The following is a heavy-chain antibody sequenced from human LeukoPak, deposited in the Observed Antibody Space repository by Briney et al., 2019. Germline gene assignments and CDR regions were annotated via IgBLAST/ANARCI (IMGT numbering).Heavy chain of an antibody. V-gene: IGHV3-23*01. CDR2: ITPGAGT. CDR3: AKGVGVADWRVWLFDY. Sequence: GGCLRLSCAASAFTFSSYAMNWVRQAPGKGLEWVSAITPGAGTYYADSVKGRFTISRDNSKNTVYLQMNSLRAEDTAVYYCAKGVGVADWRVWLFDYWGQGTLVTVSS. J-gene: IGHJ4*02. CDR1: AFTFSSYA. D-gene: IGHD2-15*01.